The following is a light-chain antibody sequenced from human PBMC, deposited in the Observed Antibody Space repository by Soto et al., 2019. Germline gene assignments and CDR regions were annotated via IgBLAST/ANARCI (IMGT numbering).Light chain of an antibody. J-gene: IGLJ2*01. CDR1: SSNIGAGYD. Sequence: QSVLTQPPSVSGAPGQRVTISCTGSSSNIGAGYDVHWYQLLPGTAPKLLIYGNSSRPSGVPDRFSGSKSGTSASLAITGLQAEDEADYYCQSYDSSLSTSVFGGGTQLTVL. CDR3: QSYDSSLSTSV. CDR2: GNS. V-gene: IGLV1-40*01.